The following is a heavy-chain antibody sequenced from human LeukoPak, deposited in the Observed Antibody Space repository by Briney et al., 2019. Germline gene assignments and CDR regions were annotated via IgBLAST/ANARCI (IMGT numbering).Heavy chain of an antibody. D-gene: IGHD3-10*01. J-gene: IGHJ6*02. CDR3: ARELTMVRGVIHYYYYYGMDV. CDR1: GFTFSSYA. V-gene: IGHV3-30*04. CDR2: ISYDGSNK. Sequence: GGSLRLSCAASGFTFSSYAMHWVRQAPGKGLEWVAVISYDGSNKYYADSVKGRFTISRDNSKNTLYLQMNSLRAEDTAVYYCARELTMVRGVIHYYYYYGMDVWAKGPRSPSP.